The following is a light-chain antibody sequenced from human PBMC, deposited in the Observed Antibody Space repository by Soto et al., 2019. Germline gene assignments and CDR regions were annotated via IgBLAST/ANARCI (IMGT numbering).Light chain of an antibody. CDR3: HQYDNLLT. Sequence: IQLTQSPPSLSASVGARVTVTCRASQDIRNYLAWYQQKPGKAPKLLIYDASNLETGVPSRFSGSGSGTDFTFTISSLQPEDIATYYCHQYDNLLTFGGGTKVDIK. CDR2: DAS. J-gene: IGKJ4*01. CDR1: QDIRNY. V-gene: IGKV1-33*01.